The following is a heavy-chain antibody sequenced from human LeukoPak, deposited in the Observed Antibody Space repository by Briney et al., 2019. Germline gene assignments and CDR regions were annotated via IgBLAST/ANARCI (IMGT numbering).Heavy chain of an antibody. V-gene: IGHV3-49*04. D-gene: IGHD5-24*01. CDR3: TSSRDGYNFYFDY. CDR2: IRSKAYGGTT. J-gene: IGHJ4*02. Sequence: GGSLRLSCTASGFTFGDYAMSWVRQAPGKGLEWVGFIRSKAYGGTTEYAASVKGRFTIARDDSKSIDYLQMNCLKTEDTAVYYCTSSRDGYNFYFDYWGQGTLVTVSS. CDR1: GFTFGDYA.